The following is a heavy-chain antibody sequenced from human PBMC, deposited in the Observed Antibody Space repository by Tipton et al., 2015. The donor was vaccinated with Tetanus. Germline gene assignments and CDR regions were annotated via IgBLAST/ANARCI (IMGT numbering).Heavy chain of an antibody. CDR1: GASVSSGGYY. CDR3: ARGDSSSWALDF. Sequence: TLSLTCSVSGASVSSGGYYLSWIRQHPGKGLEWIGYIYTSGNTYYNPSLKSRLSISVDTSKNQFSLKLSSVTAADTAVYYCARGDSSSWALDFWGQGTLVTVSS. D-gene: IGHD6-13*01. V-gene: IGHV4-31*03. J-gene: IGHJ4*02. CDR2: IYTSGNT.